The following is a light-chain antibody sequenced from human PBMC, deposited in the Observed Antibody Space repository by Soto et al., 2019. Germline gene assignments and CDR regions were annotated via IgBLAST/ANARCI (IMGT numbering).Light chain of an antibody. CDR3: QSYDISLTTWV. J-gene: IGLJ3*02. CDR2: GNS. V-gene: IGLV1-40*01. CDR1: SSNIGAGYD. Sequence: QSVLTQLPSVSGAPRQRVTISCTGSSSNIGAGYDVHWYQQLPGTAPKLLIYGNSNRPSGVPDRFSGSKSGASASLAITGLQAEDEADYYCQSYDISLTTWVFGGGTKVTVL.